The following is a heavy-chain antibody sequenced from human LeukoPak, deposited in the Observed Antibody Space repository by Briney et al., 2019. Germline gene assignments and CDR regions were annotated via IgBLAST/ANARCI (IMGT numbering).Heavy chain of an antibody. J-gene: IGHJ4*02. V-gene: IGHV3-21*01. D-gene: IGHD3-10*01. CDR2: ISSSSSYI. CDR1: GFTFSAND. Sequence: GGSLRLSCAASGFTFSANDMTWVRQAPGKGLEWVSSISSSSSYIFHADSVKGRFTISRDNAKNTLFLQMNSLRAEDTAVYYCSRAYDSGTYSSFDSWGQGTLVTVTS. CDR3: SRAYDSGTYSSFDS.